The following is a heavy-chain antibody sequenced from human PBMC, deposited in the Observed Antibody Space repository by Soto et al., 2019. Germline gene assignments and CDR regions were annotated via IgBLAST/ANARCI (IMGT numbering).Heavy chain of an antibody. CDR3: ATDRGSSHH. CDR2: ISTYNGET. J-gene: IGHJ4*02. V-gene: IGHV1-18*01. D-gene: IGHD6-13*01. CDR1: GYTFTNFD. Sequence: QVQLVQSGAEVKKPGASVKVSCKTSGYTFTNFDITWVRQAPGQGLEWMGWISTYNGETNYAQNVQDRVTMTTDTSTSTAYMELRSLTSDDTAVYYCATDRGSSHHWGQGTLVTVSS.